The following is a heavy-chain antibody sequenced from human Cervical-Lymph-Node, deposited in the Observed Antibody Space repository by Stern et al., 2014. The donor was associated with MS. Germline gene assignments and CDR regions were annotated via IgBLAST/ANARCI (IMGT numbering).Heavy chain of an antibody. CDR2: INPSGGST. CDR3: AREVAGHRLGMMDV. V-gene: IGHV1-46*01. J-gene: IGHJ6*02. D-gene: IGHD6-19*01. CDR1: GYTFTSYY. Sequence: VQLVESGAEVKKPGASVKVSCKASGYTFTSYYMYWVRQAPGQGLEGLGKINPSGGSTSYAQKFQGRVTMTRDTSTSTIYMELRSLRSEDTAVYYCAREVAGHRLGMMDVWGQGTTVTVSS.